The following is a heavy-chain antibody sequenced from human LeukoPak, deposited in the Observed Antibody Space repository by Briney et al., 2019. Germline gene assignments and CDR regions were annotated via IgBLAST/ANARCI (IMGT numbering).Heavy chain of an antibody. J-gene: IGHJ4*02. CDR1: GFTFTSYE. V-gene: IGHV3-48*03. Sequence: GGSLRLSCAASGFTFTSYELNWVRQAPGKGLEWVSYISSSGSSIYYADSVKGRFTISRDNAKNSLYLQMDSLRAEDTAVYYCARESGCYDYFEFWGQGALVTVS. CDR3: ARESGCYDYFEF. CDR2: ISSSGSSI. D-gene: IGHD3-3*01.